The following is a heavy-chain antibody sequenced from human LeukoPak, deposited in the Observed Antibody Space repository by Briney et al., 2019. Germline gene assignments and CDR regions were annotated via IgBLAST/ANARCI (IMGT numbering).Heavy chain of an antibody. CDR2: INHSGST. CDR1: GGSFSGYY. V-gene: IGHV4-34*01. CDR3: ARYYYDSSGYAIYYYYMDV. D-gene: IGHD3-22*01. J-gene: IGHJ6*03. Sequence: SETLSLTCAVYGGSFSGYYWSWIRQPPGKGLEWIGEINHSGSTSYNPSLKSRVTISVDTSKNQFSLKLSSVTAADTAVYYCARYYYDSSGYAIYYYYMDVWGKGTTVTISS.